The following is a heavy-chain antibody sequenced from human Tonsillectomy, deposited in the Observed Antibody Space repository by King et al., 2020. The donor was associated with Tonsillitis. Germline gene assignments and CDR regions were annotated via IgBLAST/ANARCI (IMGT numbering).Heavy chain of an antibody. CDR2: ISFDGGDK. J-gene: IGHJ4*02. V-gene: IGHV3-30*18. D-gene: IGHD3-22*01. Sequence: VQLVESGGGVVQPGRSLRLSCAASGFTFSSYGMHWVRQAPGKGLEWVAVISFDGGDKYYADSVKGRFTISRDNSKNTLYLQMHSLRAEDTAVYYCAKDLYYYDSSGYLDYWGQGTLVTVSS. CDR1: GFTFSSYG. CDR3: AKDLYYYDSSGYLDY.